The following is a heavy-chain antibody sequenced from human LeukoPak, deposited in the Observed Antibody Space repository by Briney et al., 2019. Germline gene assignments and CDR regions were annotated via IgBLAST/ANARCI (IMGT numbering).Heavy chain of an antibody. CDR1: GYSISNGYY. Sequence: PSETLSLTSTVSGYSISNGYYWGWIRQPPGKGLEWVGSISHRGSTYYNPSLRSRITISLDRSKQKFSLKLTSMTAADTAVYYCARTSKGDYESFYPWGFDPWGQGTLVTVSS. J-gene: IGHJ5*02. CDR3: ARTSKGDYESFYPWGFDP. V-gene: IGHV4-38-2*02. D-gene: IGHD4-17*01. CDR2: ISHRGST.